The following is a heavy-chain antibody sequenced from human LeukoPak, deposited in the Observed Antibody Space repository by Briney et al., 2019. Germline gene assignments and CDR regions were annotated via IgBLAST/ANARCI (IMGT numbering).Heavy chain of an antibody. D-gene: IGHD4-11*01. CDR3: ARRNDYNNWFDP. CDR2: IYPGDSDT. CDR1: GDSFTRYW. J-gene: IGHJ5*02. V-gene: IGHV5-51*01. Sequence: GESLKISCEGSGDSFTRYWIGWVRQMPGKGLEWMGIIYPGDSDTRYSPSFQGQVTISADKSISTAYLQWSSLKASDTAMYYCARRNDYNNWFDPWGQGTLVTVSS.